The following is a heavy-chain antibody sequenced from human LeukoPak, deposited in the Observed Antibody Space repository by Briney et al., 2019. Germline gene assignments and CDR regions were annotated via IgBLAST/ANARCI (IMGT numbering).Heavy chain of an antibody. Sequence: GGSLRLSCAASGFTFSSYSMNWVRQAPGKGLEWVSSISSSSSYIYYADSVKGRFTISRGNAKNSLYLQMNSLRAEDTAVYYCARGLTNLYDAFDIWGRGTMVTVSS. CDR3: ARGLTNLYDAFDI. V-gene: IGHV3-21*01. CDR1: GFTFSSYS. D-gene: IGHD2-21*01. CDR2: ISSSSSYI. J-gene: IGHJ3*02.